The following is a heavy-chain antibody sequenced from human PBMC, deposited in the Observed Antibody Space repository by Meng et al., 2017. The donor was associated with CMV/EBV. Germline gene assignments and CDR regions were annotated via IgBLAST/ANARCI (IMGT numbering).Heavy chain of an antibody. CDR3: ARDPGDFWSGYNAIYYYYGMDV. J-gene: IGHJ6*02. V-gene: IGHV1-18*01. Sequence: ASPKVSCKAPGYTFTSYVISWVRQAPGQGLEWMGWISAYNGNTNYAQKLQGRVTMTTDTSTSTAYIELRSLRSDDTAVYYRARDPGDFWSGYNAIYYYYGMDVWGQGTTVTVSS. CDR2: ISAYNGNT. D-gene: IGHD3-3*01. CDR1: GYTFTSYV.